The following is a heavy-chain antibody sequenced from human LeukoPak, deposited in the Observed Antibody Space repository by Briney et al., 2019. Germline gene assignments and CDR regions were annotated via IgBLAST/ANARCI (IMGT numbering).Heavy chain of an antibody. D-gene: IGHD3-3*01. CDR2: ISSSSSYI. CDR3: ARVHDFWSGLYYFDY. V-gene: IGHV3-21*01. CDR1: GFTFSSYS. Sequence: GGSLRLSCAASGFTFSSYSMNWVRQAPGKGLEWVSSISSSSSYIYYADSVKGRFTISRDNAKNSLYLQMNSLRAEDTAVYYCARVHDFWSGLYYFDYWGQGSLVTVSS. J-gene: IGHJ4*02.